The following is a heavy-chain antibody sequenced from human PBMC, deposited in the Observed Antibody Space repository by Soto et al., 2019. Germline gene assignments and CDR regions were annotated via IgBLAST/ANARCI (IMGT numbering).Heavy chain of an antibody. CDR2: IYHSGST. J-gene: IGHJ6*02. V-gene: IGHV4-30-2*01. CDR3: ARFYVDTAMVGAYYYGMDV. Sequence: PSETLSLTCAVSGGSISSGGYSWSWIRQPPGKGLEWIGYIYHSGSTYYNPSLKSRVTISVDRSKNQFSLKLSSVTAADTAVYYCARFYVDTAMVGAYYYGMDVWGQGPTVTVSS. D-gene: IGHD5-18*01. CDR1: GGSISSGGYS.